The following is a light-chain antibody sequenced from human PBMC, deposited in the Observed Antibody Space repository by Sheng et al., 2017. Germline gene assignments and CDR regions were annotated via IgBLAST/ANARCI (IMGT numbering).Light chain of an antibody. J-gene: IGKJ4*01. Sequence: DIQMTQSPSTLSASVGDRVTITCRASQSISSWLAWYQQKPGKAPKLLIYKASSLESGVPSRFSGSGSGTDFTLTISRLEPEDFAVYYCQQYGSSRPTFGGGTKVEIK. CDR3: QQYGSSRPT. V-gene: IGKV1-5*03. CDR1: QSISSW. CDR2: KAS.